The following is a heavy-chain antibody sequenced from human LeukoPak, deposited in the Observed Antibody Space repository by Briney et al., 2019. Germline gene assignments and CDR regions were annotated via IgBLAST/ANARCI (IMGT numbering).Heavy chain of an antibody. CDR3: AREQLVPYYYYGMDV. Sequence: GGSLRLSCAASGFTFSSYAMSWVRQAPGKGLEWVSAISGSGGSTYYADSVKGRFTISRDSSKNTLYLQMNSLRAEDTAVYYCAREQLVPYYYYGMDVWGQGTTVTVSS. CDR1: GFTFSSYA. D-gene: IGHD6-6*01. J-gene: IGHJ6*02. CDR2: ISGSGGST. V-gene: IGHV3-23*01.